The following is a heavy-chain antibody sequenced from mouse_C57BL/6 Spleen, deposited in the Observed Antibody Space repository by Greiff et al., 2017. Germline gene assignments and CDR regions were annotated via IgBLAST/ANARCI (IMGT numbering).Heavy chain of an antibody. Sequence: VQLQQPGTELVKPGASVKLSCKASGYTFTSYWMHWVKQRPGQGLEWIGNINPGNGGTNYNEKFKGKATLTVDKSSSTAYMQLNSLTSEDSAVYCCANGGLPGAMDYWGQGTSVTVSS. J-gene: IGHJ4*01. CDR3: ANGGLPGAMDY. CDR2: INPGNGGT. D-gene: IGHD3-1*01. V-gene: IGHV1-53*01. CDR1: GYTFTSYW.